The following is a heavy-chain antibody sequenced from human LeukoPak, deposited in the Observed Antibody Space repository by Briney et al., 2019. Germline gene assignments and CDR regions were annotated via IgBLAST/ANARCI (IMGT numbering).Heavy chain of an antibody. J-gene: IGHJ4*02. CDR1: GFVFSTYA. V-gene: IGHV3-23*01. D-gene: IGHD5-18*01. Sequence: GGSLRLSCAASGFVFSTYAMSWVRQAPGRGLEWVSGISGSGASTYSANSVKGRFTISRDNSKNTLDLQMNSLRAEDTAIYYCVKDRYSSAYYVENWGQGTLVTVSS. CDR2: ISGSGAST. CDR3: VKDRYSSAYYVEN.